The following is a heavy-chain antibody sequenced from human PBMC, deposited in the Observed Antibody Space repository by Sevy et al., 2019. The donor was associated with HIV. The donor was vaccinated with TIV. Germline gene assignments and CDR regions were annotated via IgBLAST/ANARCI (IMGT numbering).Heavy chain of an antibody. Sequence: GGSLRLSCAASGFTFSKYWMSWVRQAPGKGLEWVSYISSSGSTIYYADSVKGRFTISRDNAKNSLYLQMNSLRAEDTAVYYCARDWGIVGATQGMDVWGQGTTVTVSS. CDR3: ARDWGIVGATQGMDV. CDR1: GFTFSKYW. D-gene: IGHD1-26*01. CDR2: ISSSGSTI. V-gene: IGHV3-11*01. J-gene: IGHJ6*02.